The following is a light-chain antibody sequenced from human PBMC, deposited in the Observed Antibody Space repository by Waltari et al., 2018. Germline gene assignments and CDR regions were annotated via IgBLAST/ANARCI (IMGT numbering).Light chain of an antibody. CDR2: VNSEGSH. CDR3: QTGGHGTWV. V-gene: IGLV4-69*01. Sequence: QLVLTQAPSASAALGASDKLTCTQSSGHRSHIIPWLQQQPEKGPRYLLKVNSEGSHSKGDEIPDRFSGSSSGAERYLPISSVQSEDEADYDCQTGGHGTWVFGGGTTLTVL. CDR1: SGHRSHI. J-gene: IGLJ3*02.